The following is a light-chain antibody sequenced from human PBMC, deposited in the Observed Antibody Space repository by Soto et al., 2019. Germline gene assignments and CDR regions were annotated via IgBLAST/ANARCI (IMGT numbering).Light chain of an antibody. V-gene: IGKV2D-29*02. CDR3: MQSTQLPPT. CDR2: EVS. CDR1: QSLLHITGETF. J-gene: IGKJ5*01. Sequence: DVVMTQTPLSLSVTPGQPASISCKSSQSLLHITGETFLFWYLQKPGQSPQLLIYEVSTRVSGVPDRFSGSGSGTDFTLEFSRVETDDVVIYYCMQSTQLPPTFGQGTRLGIE.